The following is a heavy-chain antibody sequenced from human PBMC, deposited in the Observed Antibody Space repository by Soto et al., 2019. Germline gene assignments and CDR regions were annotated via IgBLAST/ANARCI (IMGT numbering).Heavy chain of an antibody. Sequence: QVQLVQSGAEVKKPGSSVRVSCKASGGTFSSYAINWVRQAPGQGLEWVGEIIPISNTANYRPKFQGRVNITGDELTSTAYMELSVLKSDDSDDSFSAEDRITEPAVFSDWGHGAPAPVCS. D-gene: IGHD3-10*01. CDR3: AEDRITEPAVFSD. V-gene: IGHV1-69*19. CDR1: GGTFSSYA. J-gene: IGHJ4*01. CDR2: IIPISNTA.